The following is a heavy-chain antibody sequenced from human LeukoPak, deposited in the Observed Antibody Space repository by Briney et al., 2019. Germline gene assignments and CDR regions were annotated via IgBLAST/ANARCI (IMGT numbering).Heavy chain of an antibody. J-gene: IGHJ6*03. V-gene: IGHV1-2*06. CDR1: GYTFTGYY. D-gene: IGHD2-8*01. CDR2: INPNSGGT. Sequence: ASVKVSCKASGYTFTGYYMHWVRQAPGQGLEWMGRINPNSGGTNYAQKFQGRVTMTRDTSISTAYMELSRLRSDDTAVYYCARDGVSVSSYYYMDVWGKGTTVTVSS. CDR3: ARDGVSVSSYYYMDV.